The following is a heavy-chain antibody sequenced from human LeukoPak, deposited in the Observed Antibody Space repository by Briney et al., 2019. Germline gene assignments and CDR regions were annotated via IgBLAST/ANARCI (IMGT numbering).Heavy chain of an antibody. CDR2: IYYSGST. J-gene: IGHJ4*02. CDR1: GGSISSGDYY. Sequence: SQTLSLTCTVSGGSISSGDYYWSWIRQPPGKGLEWIGYIYYSGSTYYNPSLKSRVTISVDTSKNQFSLKLSSVTAADTAVYYCARQKRGELGRVYFDYWGQGTLVTVSS. V-gene: IGHV4-30-4*08. CDR3: ARQKRGELGRVYFDY. D-gene: IGHD1-26*01.